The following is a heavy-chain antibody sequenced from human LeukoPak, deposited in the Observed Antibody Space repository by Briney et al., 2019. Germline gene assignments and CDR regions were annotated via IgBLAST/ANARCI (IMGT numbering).Heavy chain of an antibody. CDR3: AKAGYAYDSSGYHGLS. Sequence: PGGTLRLSCAVSGYTFSSYGMSWVRQAPGKGLEWVSAISGSGGSTYYADSVKGRFTISRDNSKNSLYLQMNSLRTEDTALYYCAKAGYAYDSSGYHGLSWGQGTLVTVSS. CDR2: ISGSGGST. V-gene: IGHV3-23*01. J-gene: IGHJ4*02. CDR1: GYTFSSYG. D-gene: IGHD3-22*01.